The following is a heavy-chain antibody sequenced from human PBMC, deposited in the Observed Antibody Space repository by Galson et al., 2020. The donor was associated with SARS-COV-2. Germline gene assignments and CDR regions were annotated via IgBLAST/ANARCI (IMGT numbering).Heavy chain of an antibody. CDR1: GGSFSGYY. J-gene: IGHJ6*02. CDR2: INHSGST. CDR3: ARGGVVVPAAMWYYYYYYGMDV. D-gene: IGHD2-2*01. V-gene: IGHV4-34*01. Sequence: SETLSLTCAVYGGSFSGYYWSWIRQPPGKGLEWIGEINHSGSTNYNPSLKSRVTISVDTSKNQFSLKLSSVTAADTAVYYCARGGVVVPAAMWYYYYYYGMDVWGQGTTVTVSS.